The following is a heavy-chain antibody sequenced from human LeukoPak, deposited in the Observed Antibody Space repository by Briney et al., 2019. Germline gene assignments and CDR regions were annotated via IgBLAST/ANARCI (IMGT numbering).Heavy chain of an antibody. D-gene: IGHD2/OR15-2a*01. CDR1: GFSFNSYG. J-gene: IGHJ4*02. Sequence: GGSLRLSCATSGFSFNSYGMNXXRQAPGKGLEWVSYISVSDGTIYYADSVKGRFTISSDNAKNSLFLQMNSLRVEDTAIYYCTRDTHFYDYWGQGTLVTVSS. V-gene: IGHV3-48*01. CDR2: ISVSDGTI. CDR3: TRDTHFYDY.